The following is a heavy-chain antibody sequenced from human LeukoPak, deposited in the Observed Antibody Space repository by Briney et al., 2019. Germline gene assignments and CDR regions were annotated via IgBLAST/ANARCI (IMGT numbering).Heavy chain of an antibody. CDR3: ASVLRFLEWSRNYYYMDV. CDR2: IYYSGST. J-gene: IGHJ6*03. V-gene: IGHV4-39*01. D-gene: IGHD3-3*01. CDR1: GGSISSYY. Sequence: PSETLSLTCTVSGGSISSYYWGWIRQPPGKGLEWIGSIYYSGSTYYNPSLKSRVTISVDTSKNQFSLKLSSVTAADTAVYYCASVLRFLEWSRNYYYMDVWGKGTTVTVSS.